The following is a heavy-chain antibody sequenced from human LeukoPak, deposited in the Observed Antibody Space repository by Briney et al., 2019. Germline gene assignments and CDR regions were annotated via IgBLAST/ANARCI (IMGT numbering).Heavy chain of an antibody. V-gene: IGHV4-59*11. D-gene: IGHD5-12*01. CDR2: IYYSGST. Sequence: SETLSLTCTVSGGSISSHYWGWIRQPPGKGLEWIGYIYYSGSTNYNPSLKSRVTISVDTSKNQFSLKLSSVTAADTAVYYCAKEGGYDSGIDYWGQGTLVTVSS. J-gene: IGHJ4*02. CDR3: AKEGGYDSGIDY. CDR1: GGSISSHY.